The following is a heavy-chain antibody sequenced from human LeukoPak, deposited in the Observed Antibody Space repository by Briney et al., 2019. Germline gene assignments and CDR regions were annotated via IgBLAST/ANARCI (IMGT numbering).Heavy chain of an antibody. CDR3: ARGRAISGIAVAGIDY. Sequence: SETLSLTCDVSGDSISSGGYSWSWIRQPPGKGLEWIGYIYYSGSTYYNPSLKSRVTISVDTSKNQFSLKLSSVTAADTAVYYCARGRAISGIAVAGIDYWGQGTLVTVSS. D-gene: IGHD6-19*01. CDR1: GDSISSGGYS. V-gene: IGHV4-30-2*01. J-gene: IGHJ4*02. CDR2: IYYSGST.